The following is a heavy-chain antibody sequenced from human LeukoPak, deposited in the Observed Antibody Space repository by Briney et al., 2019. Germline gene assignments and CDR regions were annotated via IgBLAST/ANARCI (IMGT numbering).Heavy chain of an antibody. Sequence: SETLSLTCTVSGGSISSYYWSWIRQPPGKGLEWIAHISDIGSINYNPSLKSRVTISLDTSKNQFSLRLSSVTAADTAVYYCAGHHPRNTVDFWGQGTLVTVSS. CDR3: AGHHPRNTVDF. J-gene: IGHJ4*02. V-gene: IGHV4-59*08. CDR2: ISDIGSI. D-gene: IGHD2/OR15-2a*01. CDR1: GGSISSYY.